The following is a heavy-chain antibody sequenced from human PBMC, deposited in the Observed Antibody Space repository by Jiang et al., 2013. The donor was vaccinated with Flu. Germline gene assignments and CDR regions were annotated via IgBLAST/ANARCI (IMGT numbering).Heavy chain of an antibody. J-gene: IGHJ4*02. CDR2: ISSSSSYI. V-gene: IGHV3-21*01. D-gene: IGHD1-26*01. CDR3: ARGRRVGATTPRGFDY. Sequence: ISSSSSYIYYADSVKGRFTISRDNAKNSLYLQMNSLRAEDTAVYYCARGRRVGATTPRGFDYWGQGTLVTVSS.